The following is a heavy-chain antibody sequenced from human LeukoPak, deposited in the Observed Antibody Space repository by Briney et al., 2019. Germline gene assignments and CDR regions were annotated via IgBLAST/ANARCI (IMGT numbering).Heavy chain of an antibody. CDR1: GFTFSSYW. D-gene: IGHD1-26*01. CDR2: MNIDGSEK. Sequence: GGSLRLSCAASGFTFSSYWMGWVRQAPGKRLEWVANMNIDGSEKYYADSVKGRFTISRDNARNSVYLQMNSLRVEDTAVYYCARDPVEWELLLAYWGQGTLVTVS. CDR3: ARDPVEWELLLAY. J-gene: IGHJ4*02. V-gene: IGHV3-7*01.